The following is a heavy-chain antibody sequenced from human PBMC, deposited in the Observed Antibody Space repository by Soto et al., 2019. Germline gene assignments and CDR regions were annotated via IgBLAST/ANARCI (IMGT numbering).Heavy chain of an antibody. CDR3: AKVFSPEGGNYFEY. Sequence: EVVLMESGGGMVQPGGSLRLSCAASGFSFRNYAMNWVRQAPGKGLEWVSAISNSFSDGNTHYADSVKGRFTISRDKDKKTVFLEMNRLRADDTAVYYWAKVFSPEGGNYFEYWGQGTLVTVSS. CDR1: GFSFRNYA. J-gene: IGHJ4*02. V-gene: IGHV3-23*01. CDR2: ISNSFSDGNT.